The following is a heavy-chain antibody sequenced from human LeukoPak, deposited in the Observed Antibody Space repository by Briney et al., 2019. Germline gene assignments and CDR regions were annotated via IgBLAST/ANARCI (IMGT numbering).Heavy chain of an antibody. CDR2: IDQNGGEK. V-gene: IGHV3-7*01. CDR3: ARYRHLGY. J-gene: IGHJ4*02. CDR1: GFTFSSYS. Sequence: GGSLRLSCAASGFTFSSYSMNWVRQAPGKGLEWVANIDQNGGEKYYVDSVKGRFTISRDNGKNSLYLQMNSLRAEDTAVYYCARYRHLGYWGQGTLVTVSS.